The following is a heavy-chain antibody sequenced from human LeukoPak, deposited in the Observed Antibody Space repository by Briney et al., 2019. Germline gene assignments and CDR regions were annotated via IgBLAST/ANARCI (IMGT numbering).Heavy chain of an antibody. D-gene: IGHD3-22*01. J-gene: IGHJ5*02. V-gene: IGHV3-48*03. CDR2: ITSSGTTI. CDR3: ARGDYYDSSGYFYVS. Sequence: PGGSLRLSCAASGFTFSNYEMNWVRQAPGKGLEWVSFITSSGTTIYYADSVKGRFTISRDNAKNSLYLQMNSLRAEDTAVYYCARGDYYDSSGYFYVSWGQGTLVTVSS. CDR1: GFTFSNYE.